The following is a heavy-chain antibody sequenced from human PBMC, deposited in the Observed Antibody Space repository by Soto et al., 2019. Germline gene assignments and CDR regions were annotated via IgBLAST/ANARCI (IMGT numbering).Heavy chain of an antibody. CDR1: GGTFSSYA. V-gene: IGHV1-69*01. D-gene: IGHD3-22*01. Sequence: QVHLVQSGAEVKKPGSSVKVSCKASGGTFSSYAISWVRQAPGHGLEWMGGFSPIFGTTNYAQKFQGSFTITADASTSTAYMELSSLRSDDTAVYYCTRDRGRRYNDGRGYYYSAYWGQGTLVTVSS. J-gene: IGHJ4*02. CDR2: FSPIFGTT. CDR3: TRDRGRRYNDGRGYYYSAY.